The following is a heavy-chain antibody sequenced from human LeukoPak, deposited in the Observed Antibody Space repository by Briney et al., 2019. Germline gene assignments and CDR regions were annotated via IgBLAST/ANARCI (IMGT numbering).Heavy chain of an antibody. Sequence: GGSLRLSCAASGFTVSSNYMSWVRQAPGKGLEWVSVIYSGGSTYYADSVKGRFTISRDNSKNTLYLQMNSLRAEGTAVYYCARIGLWFGELHENWGPGTLVTVSS. D-gene: IGHD3-10*01. V-gene: IGHV3-66*01. CDR2: IYSGGST. CDR1: GFTVSSNY. J-gene: IGHJ4*02. CDR3: ARIGLWFGELHEN.